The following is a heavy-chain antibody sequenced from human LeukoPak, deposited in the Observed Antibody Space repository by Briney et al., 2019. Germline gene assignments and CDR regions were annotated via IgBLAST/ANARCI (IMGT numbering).Heavy chain of an antibody. CDR2: IKQDGSEK. D-gene: IGHD3/OR15-3a*01. Sequence: GGSLRLSCAASGFTFSYYWMTWVRQAPGKGLEWVANIKQDGSEKYYVDSVKGRFTISRDNAKNSLYLQMNSLRVEDTAVYYCARDLDWSVDYWGQGTLVTVSS. J-gene: IGHJ4*02. CDR1: GFTFSYYW. V-gene: IGHV3-7*01. CDR3: ARDLDWSVDY.